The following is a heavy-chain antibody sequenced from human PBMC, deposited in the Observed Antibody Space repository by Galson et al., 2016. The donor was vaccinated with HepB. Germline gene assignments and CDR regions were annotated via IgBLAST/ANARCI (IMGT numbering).Heavy chain of an antibody. CDR3: ARVDPDIFDY. CDR1: GGSFSGYY. V-gene: IGHV4-34*01. J-gene: IGHJ4*02. D-gene: IGHD3-9*01. CDR2: INHSGST. Sequence: SETLSLTCAVYGGSFSGYYWSWIRQSPGKGLEWIGEINHSGSTRYNPSLESRLFMSVDTSKNQFSLKMTSVTAADTAVYDCARVDPDIFDYWGQGTLAIVSS.